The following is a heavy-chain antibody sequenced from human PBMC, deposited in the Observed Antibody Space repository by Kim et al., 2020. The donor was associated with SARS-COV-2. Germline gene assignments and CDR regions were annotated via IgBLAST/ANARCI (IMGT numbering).Heavy chain of an antibody. J-gene: IGHJ5*02. V-gene: IGHV4-61*01. D-gene: IGHD3-9*01. CDR3: ASQRTYYDILTGYYNNNWFDP. CDR1: GGSVSSGSYY. CDR2: IYYSGST. Sequence: SETLSLTCTVSGGSVSSGSYYWSWIRQPPGKGLEWIGYIYYSGSTNYNPSLKSRVTISVDTSKNQFSLKLSSVTAADTAVYYCASQRTYYDILTGYYNNNWFDPWGQGTLVTVSS.